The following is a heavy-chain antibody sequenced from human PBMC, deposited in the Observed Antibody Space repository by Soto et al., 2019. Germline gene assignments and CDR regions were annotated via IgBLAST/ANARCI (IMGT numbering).Heavy chain of an antibody. CDR1: GFSFVNYA. Sequence: PGGSLRLSCAASGFSFVNYAMNCVRQAPGKGLEWVSVLSGSGTITYYADSVKGRFTISRDNSRDTLFLQMNSLTADDTAVYYCAKATTNGGWFNPFDSCGQGALVTVSS. J-gene: IGHJ4*02. CDR2: LSGSGTIT. D-gene: IGHD6-19*01. V-gene: IGHV3-23*01. CDR3: AKATTNGGWFNPFDS.